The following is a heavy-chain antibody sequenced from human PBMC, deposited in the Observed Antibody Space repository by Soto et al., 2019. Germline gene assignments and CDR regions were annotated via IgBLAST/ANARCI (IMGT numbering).Heavy chain of an antibody. CDR1: GYTFTSYD. V-gene: IGHV1-8*01. Sequence: QVQLVQSGAEVKKPGASVKVSCKASGYTFTSYDINWVRQATGQGLEWMGWMNLNSGNTGYAQKFQGSLTMTRNTSISTAYMELRSLRSDDTDVYYCAIEGDSALTGFDPWGQGTLVTVSS. D-gene: IGHD2-21*02. CDR3: AIEGDSALTGFDP. J-gene: IGHJ5*02. CDR2: MNLNSGNT.